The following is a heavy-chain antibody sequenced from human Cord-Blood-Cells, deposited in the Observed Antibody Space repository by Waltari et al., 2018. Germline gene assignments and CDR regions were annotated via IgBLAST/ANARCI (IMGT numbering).Heavy chain of an antibody. J-gene: IGHJ4*02. CDR2: TIPILGIA. V-gene: IGHV1-69*04. D-gene: IGHD2-2*01. CDR1: GSRCCSYP. Sequence: QPVQPAAARKQLVASPTISSKGSGSRCCSYPVIWLLQAPGQGLEWMGRTIPILGIANYAQKFQGRVTITADKSTSTAYMELSSLRSEDTAVYYCARDPGYCSSTSCYFDYWGQGTLVTVSS. CDR3: ARDPGYCSSTSCYFDY.